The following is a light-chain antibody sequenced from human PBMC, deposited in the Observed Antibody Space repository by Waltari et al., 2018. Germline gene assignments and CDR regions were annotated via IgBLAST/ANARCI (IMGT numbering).Light chain of an antibody. V-gene: IGLV10-54*04. CDR1: INNVGHQG. J-gene: IGLJ1*01. Sequence: QAGLTQPPSVSKGLRQTATLTCTGNINNVGHQGAAWLQQHQGHPPKVLSYRNNNRPSGISERFSASRAGNTASLTITGVQAEDEADYDCTAWDSNLSADVCGTGTKVTVL. CDR3: TAWDSNLSADV. CDR2: RNN.